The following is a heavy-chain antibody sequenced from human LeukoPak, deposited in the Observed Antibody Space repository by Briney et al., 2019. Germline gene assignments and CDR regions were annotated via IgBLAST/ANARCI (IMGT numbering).Heavy chain of an antibody. CDR3: ARHAMARFGELSPDY. CDR1: GYSFTSYW. Sequence: GESLKISCKGSGYSFTSYWIGWVRQMPGKGLEWMGIIYPGDSDTRYSPSFQGQVTISADKPISTAYLQWSSLKASDTAMYYCARHAMARFGELSPDYWGQGTLVTVSS. D-gene: IGHD3-10*01. CDR2: IYPGDSDT. V-gene: IGHV5-51*01. J-gene: IGHJ4*02.